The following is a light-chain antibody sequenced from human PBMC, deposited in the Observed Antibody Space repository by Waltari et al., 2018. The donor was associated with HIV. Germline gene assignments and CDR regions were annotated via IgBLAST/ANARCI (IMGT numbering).Light chain of an antibody. J-gene: IGLJ2*01. CDR2: EVS. Sequence: QSALTQPASVSGSPGQSIPISCTRTTRDVRASHYVSWYHQHPCKAPKLMIYEVSNRPPGVSNRFSGSKSGNTASLTISGLQAEDEADYYCSSYTTSSSTLPFGGGTKLTVL. V-gene: IGLV2-14*01. CDR3: SSYTTSSSTLP. CDR1: TRDVRASHY.